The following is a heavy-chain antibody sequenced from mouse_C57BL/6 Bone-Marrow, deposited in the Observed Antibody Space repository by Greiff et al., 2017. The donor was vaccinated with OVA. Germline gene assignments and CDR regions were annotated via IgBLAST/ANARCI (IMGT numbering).Heavy chain of an antibody. CDR2: IRSKSNNYAT. CDR1: GFSFNTYA. CDR3: VRQTAHVAWLAY. D-gene: IGHD3-2*02. J-gene: IGHJ3*01. V-gene: IGHV10-1*01. Sequence: EVKLEESGGGLVQPKGSLTLSCAASGFSFNTYAMNWVRQAPGKGLEWVARIRSKSNNYATYYADSVKDRFTISRDDSESMLYLQMNKLKTEDAAMYDCVRQTAHVAWLAYWGQGTLVTVSA.